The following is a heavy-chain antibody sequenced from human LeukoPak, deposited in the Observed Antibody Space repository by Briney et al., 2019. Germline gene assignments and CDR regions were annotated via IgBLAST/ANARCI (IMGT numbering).Heavy chain of an antibody. Sequence: PGGSLRLSCAASGLTFSSYAMHWVRQAPGKGLEYVSAISSNGGSTYYANSVKGRFTISRDNSKNTLYLQMGSLRAEDMAVYYCARDPFCGGDCYHVYWGQGTLVTVSS. CDR1: GLTFSSYA. CDR3: ARDPFCGGDCYHVY. D-gene: IGHD2-21*02. V-gene: IGHV3-64*01. J-gene: IGHJ4*02. CDR2: ISSNGGST.